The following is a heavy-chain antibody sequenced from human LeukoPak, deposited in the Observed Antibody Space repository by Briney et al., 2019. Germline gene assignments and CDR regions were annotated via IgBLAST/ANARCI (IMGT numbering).Heavy chain of an antibody. D-gene: IGHD3-10*01. J-gene: IGHJ5*02. V-gene: IGHV4-39*01. Sequence: SETLSLTCTVAGGSISSSSYYRGWIRLPPGKGLEWIGSIYYSGSTYYNPSLKSRVTISVDTSKNQFSLKLSSVTAADTAVYYCARHGHYYGSGSFAWGQGTLVTVSS. CDR2: IYYSGST. CDR1: GGSISSSSYY. CDR3: ARHGHYYGSGSFA.